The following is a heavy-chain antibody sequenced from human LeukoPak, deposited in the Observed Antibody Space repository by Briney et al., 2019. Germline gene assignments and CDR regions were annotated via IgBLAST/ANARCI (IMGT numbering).Heavy chain of an antibody. D-gene: IGHD1-26*01. CDR2: IKQDGSEK. V-gene: IGHV3-7*01. Sequence: GGSLRLSCVVSGFTFSNYWMSWVRQAPGKGLEWVANIKQDGSEKYYVDSVKGRFTMPRDNAKNSLYLQMNSLRAEDTAVYYCARVQWELRGVGSYFEYWGQGALVTVSS. CDR3: ARVQWELRGVGSYFEY. J-gene: IGHJ4*02. CDR1: GFTFSNYW.